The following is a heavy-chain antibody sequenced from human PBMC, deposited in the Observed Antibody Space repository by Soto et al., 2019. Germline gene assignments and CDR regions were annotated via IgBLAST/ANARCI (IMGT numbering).Heavy chain of an antibody. CDR1: GGSISSYY. CDR2: IYSSGST. Sequence: QVQLQESGPGLVKPSETLSLTCTVSGGSISSYYWSWIRQPPGKGLEWSGYIYSSGSTKYNPSLKSRVTLSVDTSKNRFSLKLSSVTAADTAVYYCARTNMDYESSGYSVYWGRGTLVTVSS. V-gene: IGHV4-59*01. D-gene: IGHD3-22*01. J-gene: IGHJ4*02. CDR3: ARTNMDYESSGYSVY.